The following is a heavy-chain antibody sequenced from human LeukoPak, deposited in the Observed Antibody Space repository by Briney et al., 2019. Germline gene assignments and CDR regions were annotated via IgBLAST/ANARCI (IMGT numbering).Heavy chain of an antibody. CDR1: GIDFKVYE. Sequence: SGGSLRLSCVASGIDFKVYEMHWVRQSPGKGLEWVAVIWYDGSNKYYADSVKGRFTISRDNSKNTLYLQMNSLRAEDTAVYYCARVYSGSYYGMDVWGQGTTVTVSS. V-gene: IGHV3-33*08. D-gene: IGHD1-26*01. CDR2: IWYDGSNK. J-gene: IGHJ6*02. CDR3: ARVYSGSYYGMDV.